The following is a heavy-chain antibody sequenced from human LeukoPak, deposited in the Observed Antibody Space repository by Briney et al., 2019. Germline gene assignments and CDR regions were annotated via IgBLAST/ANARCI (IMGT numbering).Heavy chain of an antibody. V-gene: IGHV3-73*01. CDR2: IRSKGNSYAT. J-gene: IGHJ4*02. CDR3: TRHEDCSSASCYSSHDY. D-gene: IGHD2-15*01. Sequence: GGSLKLSCAASGFTFSASTMHWVRQAPGKGLEWVGRIRSKGNSYATAYAASVKGRFTISRDDSKNTAYLQMNSLKTEDTAVYYCTRHEDCSSASCYSSHDYWGQGTLVTVSS. CDR1: GFTFSAST.